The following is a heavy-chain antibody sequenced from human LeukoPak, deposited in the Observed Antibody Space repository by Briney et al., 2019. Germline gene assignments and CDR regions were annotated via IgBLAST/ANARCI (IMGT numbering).Heavy chain of an antibody. CDR2: ISGDGGST. V-gene: IGHV3-43*02. CDR3: AKDVFPVYESSGFSAFPGR. CDR1: GFTFDDYA. J-gene: IGHJ2*01. D-gene: IGHD3-22*01. Sequence: PGGSLRLSCAASGFTFDDYAMHWVRQAPGKGLEWVSLISGDGGSTYYADSVKGRVTISRDNSRKTLYLQIHSLRAEDTAIYYCAKDVFPVYESSGFSAFPGRWGRGTPVTVSS.